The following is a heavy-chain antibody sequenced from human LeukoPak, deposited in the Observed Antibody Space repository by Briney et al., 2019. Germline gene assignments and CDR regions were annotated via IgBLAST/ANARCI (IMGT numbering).Heavy chain of an antibody. Sequence: GGSLRLSCSASGFTFSDYYMSWIRQAPGKGLEWVSYISSSGSTKYYTDSVKGRFTTSRDNAKNSLYLQMNSLRAEDTAVYYCARGGVLAAAGIPYFDYWGQGTLVTVSS. CDR1: GFTFSDYY. V-gene: IGHV3-11*01. CDR3: ARGGVLAAAGIPYFDY. CDR2: ISSSGSTK. J-gene: IGHJ4*02. D-gene: IGHD6-13*01.